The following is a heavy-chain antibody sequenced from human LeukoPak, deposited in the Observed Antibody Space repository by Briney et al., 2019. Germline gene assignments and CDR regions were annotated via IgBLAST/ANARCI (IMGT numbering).Heavy chain of an antibody. Sequence: ASVRVSCKASGYTFTSYGISWVRQAPGQGLEWMGWISAYNGNTNYAQKLQGRVTMTTDTSTSTAYMELRSLRSDDPAVYYCARNTCSGGSCYSDYWGQGTLVTVSS. CDR1: GYTFTSYG. CDR2: ISAYNGNT. J-gene: IGHJ4*02. CDR3: ARNTCSGGSCYSDY. D-gene: IGHD2-15*01. V-gene: IGHV1-18*01.